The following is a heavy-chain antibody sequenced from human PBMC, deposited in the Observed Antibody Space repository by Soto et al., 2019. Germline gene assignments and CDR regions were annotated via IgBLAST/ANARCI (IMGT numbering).Heavy chain of an antibody. V-gene: IGHV1-69*18. J-gene: IGHJ6*02. D-gene: IGHD4-4*01. CDR2: IIPLIGTA. Sequence: QVQLVQSGAEVRKPGSSVTVSCKASGGTFSTYGITWVRQAPGQGLEWMGNIIPLIGTANYAQRFRGRVTITADESTTTAYTELTSLRSEDTAVYYCARFVMTTVPASFYYGLDVWGQGTTVTVSS. CDR3: ARFVMTTVPASFYYGLDV. CDR1: GGTFSTYG.